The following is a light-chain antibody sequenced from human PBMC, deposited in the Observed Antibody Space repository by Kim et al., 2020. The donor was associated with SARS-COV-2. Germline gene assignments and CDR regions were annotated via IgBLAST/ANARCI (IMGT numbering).Light chain of an antibody. CDR3: QQCGRSPYT. V-gene: IGKV3-20*01. CDR2: GAS. Sequence: LSPGGRATLSCRASQSVNSTYLAWYQQNPGQAPRLLIYGASSRATGIPVRFSGSGSETDFTLTISRLEPEDFAVYHCQQCGRSPYTFGQGTKLEI. CDR1: QSVNSTY. J-gene: IGKJ2*01.